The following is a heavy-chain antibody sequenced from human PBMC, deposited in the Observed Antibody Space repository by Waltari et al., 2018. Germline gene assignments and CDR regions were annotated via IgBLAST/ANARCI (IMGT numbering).Heavy chain of an antibody. V-gene: IGHV3-23*04. CDR3: ARGAAYSRFDY. CDR1: GFTFRSNG. Sequence: EVQLVESGGGLVKPGGSLGLSCAASGFTFRSNGMDWVRQAAGKGREWVSGISGSGGNTCYADSVKGRFTISRDNSKSTLSLQMNSVRADDTAVYYCARGAAYSRFDYWGQGTLVIVSS. CDR2: ISGSGGNT. J-gene: IGHJ4*02. D-gene: IGHD5-18*01.